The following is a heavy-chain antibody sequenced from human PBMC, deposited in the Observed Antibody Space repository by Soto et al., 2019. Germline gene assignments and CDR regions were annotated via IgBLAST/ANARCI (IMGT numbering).Heavy chain of an antibody. Sequence: GGSLRLSCAASEFTFSSYSMNWVRQAPGKGLEWVSYISSGSSTIYYADSVKGRFTISRDNAKNSLYLQMNSLRAEDTAVYYCAGDRWTSLDYWGQGTLVTVSS. CDR2: ISSGSSTI. V-gene: IGHV3-48*01. D-gene: IGHD2-15*01. CDR3: AGDRWTSLDY. J-gene: IGHJ4*02. CDR1: EFTFSSYS.